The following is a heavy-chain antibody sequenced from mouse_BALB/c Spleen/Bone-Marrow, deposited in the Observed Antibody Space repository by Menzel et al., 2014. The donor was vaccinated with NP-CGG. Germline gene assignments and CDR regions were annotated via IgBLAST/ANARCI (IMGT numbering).Heavy chain of an antibody. CDR2: ISSGGNYT. J-gene: IGHJ2*01. Sequence: EVMLVESGGGLVKPGGSLKLSCAASGFTFSSYAMSWVRQTPEKRLEWVATISSGGNYTYYPDSVKGRFTISRGNAKNPLYLQMSSLRSEDTAMYYCASTGYFFDYWGQGTTLTVSS. D-gene: IGHD4-1*01. CDR1: GFTFSSYA. CDR3: ASTGYFFDY. V-gene: IGHV5-9-1*01.